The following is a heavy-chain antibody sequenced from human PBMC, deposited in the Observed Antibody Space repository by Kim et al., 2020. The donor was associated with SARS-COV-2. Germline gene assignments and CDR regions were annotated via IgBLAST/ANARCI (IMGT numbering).Heavy chain of an antibody. J-gene: IGHJ6*02. Sequence: GGSLRLSCAGSGFIFNSYVISWFRQIPGKGLEWVSSISGSGSSAFSADSVKGRFSISRDNSKNTVFLQMKSVRAEDTAIYYCAKSTRGVQGVTDDYFAMDVWGQGTTVTVSS. CDR3: AKSTRGVQGVTDDYFAMDV. CDR2: ISGSGSSA. CDR1: GFIFNSYV. D-gene: IGHD3-10*01. V-gene: IGHV3-23*01.